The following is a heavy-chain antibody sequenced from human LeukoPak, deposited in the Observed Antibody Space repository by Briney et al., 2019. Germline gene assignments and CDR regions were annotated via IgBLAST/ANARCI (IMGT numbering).Heavy chain of an antibody. CDR3: ARSPRGGFGNINWFDP. J-gene: IGHJ5*02. CDR1: GGSINSYY. V-gene: IGHV4-59*01. Sequence: SETLSLTCTVSGGSINSYYWSWIRQPPGKGLEWIGYIYYTGSTNYNPSLKSRVTISVDTSKNQFSLKLSSVTAADTAVYYCARSPRGGFGNINWFDPWGQGTLVTVSS. D-gene: IGHD3-10*01. CDR2: IYYTGST.